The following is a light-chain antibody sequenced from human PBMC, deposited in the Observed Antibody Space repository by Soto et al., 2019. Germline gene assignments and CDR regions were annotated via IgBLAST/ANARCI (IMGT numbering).Light chain of an antibody. CDR1: QSVSNNY. CDR2: DAS. V-gene: IGKV3-11*01. CDR3: QQRSNWPPIT. J-gene: IGKJ5*01. Sequence: EIALTQSPGTLSLSPGERATLSCRATQSVSNNYLAWYQQTPGQAPRLLIYDASNRATGIPARFSGSGSGTDFTLTISSLEPEDFAVYYCQQRSNWPPITFGQGTRLEIK.